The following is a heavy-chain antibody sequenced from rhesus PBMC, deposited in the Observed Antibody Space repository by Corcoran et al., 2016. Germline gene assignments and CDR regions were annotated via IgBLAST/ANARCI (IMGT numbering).Heavy chain of an antibody. D-gene: IGHD1-1-1*01. CDR2: IYGSGSST. CDR3: ARLIAGIIDY. Sequence: QLQLQESGPGLVKPSETLSVTCAVSGGSISSNYWSWIRQPPGKGLEGIGRIYGSGSSTTSHPSLKSRVTLSVDTSKNQLSLKLSSVTAADTAVYYCARLIAGIIDYWGQGVLVTVSS. V-gene: IGHV4-169*01. J-gene: IGHJ4*01. CDR1: GGSISSNY.